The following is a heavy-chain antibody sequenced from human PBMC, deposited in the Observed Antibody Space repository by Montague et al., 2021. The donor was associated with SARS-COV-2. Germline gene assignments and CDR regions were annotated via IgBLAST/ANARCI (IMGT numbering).Heavy chain of an antibody. Sequence: SETLSLTCTVSGDSISSYYSSWIRQQQGKGLEWIGYIYYSGRTNXNPVLRSRVTVTLDKSKNQFSLQLNSVTAAYTAVDYCARGSYGPDAFDIWGQGTLVTVSS. D-gene: IGHD5-18*01. J-gene: IGHJ3*02. CDR3: ARGSYGPDAFDI. V-gene: IGHV4-59*01. CDR1: GDSISSYY. CDR2: IYYSGRT.